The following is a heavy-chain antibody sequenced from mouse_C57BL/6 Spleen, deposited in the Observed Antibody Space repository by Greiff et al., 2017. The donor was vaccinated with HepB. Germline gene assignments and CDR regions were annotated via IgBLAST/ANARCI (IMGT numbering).Heavy chain of an antibody. CDR2: INPGSGGT. Sequence: VQLQESGAELVRPGTSVKVSCKASGYAFTNYLIEWVKQRPGQGLEWIGVINPGSGGTNYNEKFKGKATLTADKSSSTAYMQLSSLTSEYSAVYFCAREENYYGSSYDAMDYWGQGTSVTVSS. V-gene: IGHV1-54*01. D-gene: IGHD1-1*01. J-gene: IGHJ4*01. CDR3: AREENYYGSSYDAMDY. CDR1: GYAFTNYL.